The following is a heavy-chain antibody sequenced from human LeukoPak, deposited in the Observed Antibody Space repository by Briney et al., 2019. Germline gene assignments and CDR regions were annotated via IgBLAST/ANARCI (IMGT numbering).Heavy chain of an antibody. V-gene: IGHV3-33*01. J-gene: IGHJ4*02. CDR1: GFTFSSYG. D-gene: IGHD3-22*01. CDR2: TWYDGSNK. CDR3: ARDAPGGDYYDSSGYYYVLDY. Sequence: GGSLRLSCAASGFTFSSYGMHWVRQAPGKGLEWVAATWYDGSNKYYADSVKGRFAISRDNAKNSLYLQMNSLRDEDTAVYYCARDAPGGDYYDSSGYYYVLDYWGQGTLVTVSS.